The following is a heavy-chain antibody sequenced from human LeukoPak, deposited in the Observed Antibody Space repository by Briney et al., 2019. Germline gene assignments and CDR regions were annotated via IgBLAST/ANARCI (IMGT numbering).Heavy chain of an antibody. CDR3: AREYRSTLRYYYGMDV. CDR2: TNPNSGST. CDR1: GYTLTSYD. V-gene: IGHV1-8*01. J-gene: IGHJ6*02. Sequence: ASVTVSFTASGYTLTSYDSKWVRQAPGHGLECLGWTNPNSGSTGHAQKFQGRVTMTRNTSISTAYMELSSLRSEDTAVYYCAREYRSTLRYYYGMDVWGQGTTVTVSS. D-gene: IGHD6-13*01.